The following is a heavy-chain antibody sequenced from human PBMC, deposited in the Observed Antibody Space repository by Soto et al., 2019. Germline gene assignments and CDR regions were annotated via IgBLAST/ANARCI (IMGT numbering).Heavy chain of an antibody. CDR1: GFTFSSYG. CDR2: ISNDGSNK. D-gene: IGHD3-22*01. Sequence: QVQLVESGGGVVQPGRSLRLSCAASGFTFSSYGMHWVRQAPGKGLEWVAVISNDGSNKYYADSVKGRFTISRDNSKNTLYLQMNSLRAEDTAVYYCAKVFPTYYYDSSGYYSGAFDIWGQGTMVTVSS. J-gene: IGHJ3*02. CDR3: AKVFPTYYYDSSGYYSGAFDI. V-gene: IGHV3-30*18.